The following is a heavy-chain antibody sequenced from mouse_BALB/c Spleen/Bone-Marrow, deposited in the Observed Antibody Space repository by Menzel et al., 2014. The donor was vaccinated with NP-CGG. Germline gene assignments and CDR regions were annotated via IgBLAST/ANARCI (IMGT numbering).Heavy chain of an antibody. CDR1: GFNIKDTY. CDR3: ARWLRRYYAMDY. J-gene: IGHJ4*01. CDR2: IDPANGNT. V-gene: IGHV14-3*02. D-gene: IGHD2-2*01. Sequence: VQLQQSGAALVKPGASVKLSCTASGFNIKDTYMHWVKQRPEQGLEWIGRIDPANGNTKYDPKFQGKATITADTSSNTAYLQLSSLTSEDTAVYYCARWLRRYYAMDYWGQGTSVTVSS.